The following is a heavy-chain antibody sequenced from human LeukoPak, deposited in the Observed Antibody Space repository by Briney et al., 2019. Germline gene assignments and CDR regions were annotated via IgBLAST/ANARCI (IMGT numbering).Heavy chain of an antibody. J-gene: IGHJ4*02. V-gene: IGHV4-4*09. Sequence: PSETLSLTCTVSGGSISSYYWSWIRQPPGKGLEWIGYIYTSGSTNYNPSPKSRVTISVDTSKNQFSLELSSVTAADTAVYYCARQSGWYFFDYWGQGTLVTVPS. CDR2: IYTSGST. CDR1: GGSISSYY. D-gene: IGHD6-19*01. CDR3: ARQSGWYFFDY.